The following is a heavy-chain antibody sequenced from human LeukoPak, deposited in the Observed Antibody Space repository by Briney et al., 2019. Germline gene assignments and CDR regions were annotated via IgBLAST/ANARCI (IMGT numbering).Heavy chain of an antibody. Sequence: GGSLRLSCAASGFAFSDYSMNWVRQAPGQGLEWVSYISFSVNTKYYGDSVKGRFTISRDNSKNTLYLQMNSLRAEDTAVYYCAKDLPLPYDFWSGYHFDYWGQGTLVTVSS. V-gene: IGHV3-48*01. CDR3: AKDLPLPYDFWSGYHFDY. CDR2: ISFSVNTK. CDR1: GFAFSDYS. J-gene: IGHJ4*02. D-gene: IGHD3-3*01.